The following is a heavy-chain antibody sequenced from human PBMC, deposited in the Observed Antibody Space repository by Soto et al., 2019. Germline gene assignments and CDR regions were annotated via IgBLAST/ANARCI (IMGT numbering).Heavy chain of an antibody. V-gene: IGHV1-46*01. CDR3: AALEYYDVWSAPGEQYAFDI. CDR1: GYSFTNYY. Sequence: ASVKVSCKASGYSFTNYYMHWVRQAPGQGLECMGIINPSGGSTSYAQKFQGRVTMTRDTSTSTVYMELSSLRSEDTAVYYCAALEYYDVWSAPGEQYAFDIWGQGTMVTVS. CDR2: INPSGGST. J-gene: IGHJ3*02. D-gene: IGHD3-3*01.